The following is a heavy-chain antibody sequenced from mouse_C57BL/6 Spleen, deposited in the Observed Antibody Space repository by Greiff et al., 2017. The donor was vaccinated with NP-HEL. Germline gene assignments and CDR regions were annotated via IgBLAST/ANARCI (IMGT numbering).Heavy chain of an antibody. D-gene: IGHD2-2*01. J-gene: IGHJ2*01. CDR3: ARGYGYDFDY. CDR2: IHPPLSRT. Sequence: QVQLQQPGAELVTPGASVKLSCKASGYTFPPTCPPFSPPMPLQSLYFSLMIHPPLSRTNYNEKFKSKATLTVDKSSSTAYMQLSSLTSEDSAVYYCARGYGYDFDYWGQGTTLTVSS. V-gene: IGHV1-64*01. CDR1: GYTFPPTC.